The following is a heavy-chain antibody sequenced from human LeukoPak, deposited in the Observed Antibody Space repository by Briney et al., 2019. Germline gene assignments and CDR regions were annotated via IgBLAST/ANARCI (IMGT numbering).Heavy chain of an antibody. Sequence: GRSLRLSCAASGFTFSSYAMHWVRQAPGKGLEWVAVISYDGSNKYYADSVKGRFTISRDSSKNTLFLQMNSLRAEDAAVYYCASFHTLDYWGQGTLVTVSS. CDR3: ASFHTLDY. J-gene: IGHJ4*02. CDR2: ISYDGSNK. D-gene: IGHD2-15*01. CDR1: GFTFSSYA. V-gene: IGHV3-30*04.